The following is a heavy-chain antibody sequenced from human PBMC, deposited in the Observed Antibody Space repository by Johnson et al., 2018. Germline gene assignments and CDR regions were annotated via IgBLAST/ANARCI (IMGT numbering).Heavy chain of an antibody. D-gene: IGHD2-15*01. J-gene: IGHJ1*01. CDR3: AKDICSGGSFYEKYFQH. CDR2: ISWNSGSI. CDR1: GFTFDDYA. V-gene: IGHV3-9*01. Sequence: VQLVESGGGLVQPGRSLRLSCAASGFTFDDYAMHWVRQAPGKGLEWVSGISWNSGSIGYADSVKGRFTISRDNAKNSLYLQMNSLRAEDTALYYCAKDICSGGSFYEKYFQHWGQGTLVTVSS.